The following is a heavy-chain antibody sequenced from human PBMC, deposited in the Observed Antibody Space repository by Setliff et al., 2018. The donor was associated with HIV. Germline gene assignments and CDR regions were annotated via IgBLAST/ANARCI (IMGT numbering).Heavy chain of an antibody. J-gene: IGHJ4*02. CDR2: RSTTGST. CDR1: GDSISSYF. Sequence: SEPLSLTCTVSGDSISSYFWSWIRQSPGKGLEWIGVRSTTGSTNYNPSLKSRVTISVDTSKKQFSLKLSSVTAADTAVYFCARLGYVTFDFDYWGQGTLVTVSS. V-gene: IGHV4-4*09. D-gene: IGHD3-16*01. CDR3: ARLGYVTFDFDY.